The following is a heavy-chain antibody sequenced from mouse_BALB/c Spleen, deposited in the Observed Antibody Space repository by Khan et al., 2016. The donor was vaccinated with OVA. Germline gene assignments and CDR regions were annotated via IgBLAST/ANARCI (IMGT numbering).Heavy chain of an antibody. J-gene: IGHJ4*01. V-gene: IGHV9-3-1*01. CDR2: INTYTGET. Sequence: QIQLVQSGPELKKPGETVKISCKASGYTFTNYGMNWVKQSPGKALKWMGWINTYTGETTYADDFKGRFAFSLDTSASTAYLQINNLKNEDTATYYGARPPYFSYTLDHWGQGTTVTVSS. D-gene: IGHD2-10*01. CDR1: GYTFTNYG. CDR3: ARPPYFSYTLDH.